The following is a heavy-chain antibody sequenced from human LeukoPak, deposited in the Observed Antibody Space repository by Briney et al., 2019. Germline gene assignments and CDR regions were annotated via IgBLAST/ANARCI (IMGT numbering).Heavy chain of an antibody. J-gene: IGHJ4*02. Sequence: SETLSLTCTVSGGSSSSGGYYWSSIRQPPAKGLEWIGYIYHSGSTYYNPSLKSRVTISVDRSKNQFSLKLSSVTAADTAVYYCARGAYVTDYWGQGTLVTVSS. V-gene: IGHV4-30-2*01. CDR2: IYHSGST. CDR3: ARGAYVTDY. CDR1: GGSSSSGGYY. D-gene: IGHD3-16*01.